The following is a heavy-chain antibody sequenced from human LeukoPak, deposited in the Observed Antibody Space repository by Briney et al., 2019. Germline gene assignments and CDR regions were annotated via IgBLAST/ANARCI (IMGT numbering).Heavy chain of an antibody. CDR3: ARSSGSRLTIFGVASYRFDP. J-gene: IGHJ5*02. D-gene: IGHD3-3*01. Sequence: GGSLRLSCAVSGISFSDYYMSWIRQAPGKGLEWVSYINRSGNSMYYADSVKGRFTISRDNAQNSLYLQMNSLRAEDTAVYYCARSSGSRLTIFGVASYRFDPWGQGTLVTVSS. CDR2: INRSGNSM. CDR1: GISFSDYY. V-gene: IGHV3-11*04.